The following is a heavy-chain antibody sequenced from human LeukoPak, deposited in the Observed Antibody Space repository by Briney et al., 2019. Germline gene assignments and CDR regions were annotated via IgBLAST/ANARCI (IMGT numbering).Heavy chain of an antibody. CDR1: GYTFTGYY. J-gene: IGHJ5*02. Sequence: ASVKVSCKASGYTFTGYYMHWVRQAPGQGLEWMGWINPNSGGTSYAQKFQGRVTMTRDTSISTAYMELSRLRSDDTAVYYCARERRLDRNWFDPWGQGTLVTVSS. V-gene: IGHV1-2*02. D-gene: IGHD5-12*01. CDR3: ARERRLDRNWFDP. CDR2: INPNSGGT.